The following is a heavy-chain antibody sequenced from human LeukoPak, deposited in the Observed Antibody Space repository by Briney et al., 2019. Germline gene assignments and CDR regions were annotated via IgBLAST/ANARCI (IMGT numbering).Heavy chain of an antibody. CDR3: ARAVNYYGSGSYYRGSFDY. J-gene: IGHJ4*02. D-gene: IGHD3-10*01. CDR2: ISYDGSNK. Sequence: GGSLRLPCAASGFTFSSYAMHWVRQAPGKGLEWVAVISYDGSNKYYADSVKGRFTISRDNSKNTLYLQMNSLRAEDTAVYYCARAVNYYGSGSYYRGSFDYWGQGTLVTVSS. CDR1: GFTFSSYA. V-gene: IGHV3-30-3*01.